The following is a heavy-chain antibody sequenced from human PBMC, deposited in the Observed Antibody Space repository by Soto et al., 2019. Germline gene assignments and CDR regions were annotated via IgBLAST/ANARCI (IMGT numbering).Heavy chain of an antibody. Sequence: SGPTLVNPTQTLTLTCNFSGFSLNGNGVGVGWIRQPPGKALEWLALIYWAGDLRYSPALKSRLTITQDPSKDQVVLTMTNMDPTYSGTYYCAHGYVQLLSTFHYFDSWGQGIRVTVSS. CDR1: GFSLNGNGVG. J-gene: IGHJ4*02. V-gene: IGHV2-5*02. CDR3: AHGYVQLLSTFHYFDS. D-gene: IGHD5-12*01. CDR2: IYWAGDL.